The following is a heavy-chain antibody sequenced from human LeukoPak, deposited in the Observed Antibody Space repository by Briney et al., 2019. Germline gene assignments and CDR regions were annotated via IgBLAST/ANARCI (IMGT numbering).Heavy chain of an antibody. J-gene: IGHJ4*02. V-gene: IGHV3-74*01. D-gene: IGHD1-26*01. CDR3: ARDLLGNSGSYLRHPNGPPFDY. CDR1: GFTFSSYW. CDR2: INSDGSST. Sequence: GGSLRLSCAAAGFTFSSYWMHWVRQAPGKGLVWVSRINSDGSSTSYADSVKGRFTISRDNAKNTLYLQMNSLRAEDTAVYYCARDLLGNSGSYLRHPNGPPFDYWGQGTLVTVSS.